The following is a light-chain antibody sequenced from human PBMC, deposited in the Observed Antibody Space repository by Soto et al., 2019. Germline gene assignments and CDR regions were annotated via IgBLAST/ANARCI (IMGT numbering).Light chain of an antibody. J-gene: IGKJ1*01. CDR3: IQCYKYPWT. V-gene: IGKV1-5*03. CDR1: QTISSW. CDR2: KAY. Sequence: DIQMTQSPSTLSGSVGDRVTITCRASQTISSWLAWYQQKPGKAPKLLIYKAYTLQSGVQSRFSGNGSGTEFTLTIRSLQPEDFAIYYCIQCYKYPWTFGQGTKVDIK.